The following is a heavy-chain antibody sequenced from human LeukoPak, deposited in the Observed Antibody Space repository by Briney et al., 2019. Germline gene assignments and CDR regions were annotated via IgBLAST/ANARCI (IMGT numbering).Heavy chain of an antibody. J-gene: IGHJ4*02. D-gene: IGHD2-2*01. V-gene: IGHV4-59*01. CDR2: IYYSGST. CDR1: GGSISSYY. Sequence: SETLSLTCPVSGGSISSYYWSWIRQPPGKGLEWIGYIYYSGSTNYNPSLTSRVTISVDTSKNQFSLKLSSVTAADTAVYYCARDCSSTSCLDYWGQGTLVTVSS. CDR3: ARDCSSTSCLDY.